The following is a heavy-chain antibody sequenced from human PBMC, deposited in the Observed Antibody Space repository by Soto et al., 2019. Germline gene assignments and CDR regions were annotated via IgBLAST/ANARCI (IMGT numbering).Heavy chain of an antibody. Sequence: GGSLRFSCAASGFPFSSYWVHWVRQAPGKGLVWVSRISTDGSSITYADSVKGRFTISRDNAKNTAYLQMNSLRAEDTAVYYCARGTSVTTLMDYWGQGTLVTVSS. V-gene: IGHV3-74*01. D-gene: IGHD4-17*01. CDR2: ISTDGSSI. CDR3: ARGTSVTTLMDY. CDR1: GFPFSSYW. J-gene: IGHJ4*02.